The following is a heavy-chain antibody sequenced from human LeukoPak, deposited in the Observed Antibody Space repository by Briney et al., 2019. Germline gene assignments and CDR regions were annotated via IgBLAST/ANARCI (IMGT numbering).Heavy chain of an antibody. J-gene: IGHJ4*02. CDR1: GDSISTYY. V-gene: IGHV4-59*01. CDR3: ARGLGDYYGSGTHFHRLLDY. Sequence: SETLSLTCSISGDSISTYYWSWIRQTPGKGLEWIGYIYYSGDTNYNPSLKSRVTISVDTSKNQFSLKLISVTAADTAVYYCARGLGDYYGSGTHFHRLLDYWGQGTLVTVSS. CDR2: IYYSGDT. D-gene: IGHD3-10*01.